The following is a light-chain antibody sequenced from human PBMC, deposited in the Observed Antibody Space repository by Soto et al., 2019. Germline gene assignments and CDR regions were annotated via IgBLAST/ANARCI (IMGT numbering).Light chain of an antibody. CDR2: ATS. V-gene: IGKV1-9*01. CDR1: QGISCY. Sequence: IQLTQSPSSLSASVGDRVTITCRASQGISCYLAWYQQKPGKAPNLLIYATSTLQSGVPSRFSGSGSGTDFTLTISSLQPEDVATYFCQQLDSYPRTFGPGTKVDIK. CDR3: QQLDSYPRT. J-gene: IGKJ3*01.